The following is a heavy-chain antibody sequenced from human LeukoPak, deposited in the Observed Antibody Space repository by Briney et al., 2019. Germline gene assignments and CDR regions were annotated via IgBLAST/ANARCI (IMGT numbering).Heavy chain of an antibody. J-gene: IGHJ5*02. V-gene: IGHV3-23*01. CDR2: ISGSGGST. Sequence: GGTLRLSCAASGFTFSSYGMSWVRQAPGKGLEWVSAISGSGGSTYYADSVKGRFTISRDNSKNTLYLQMNSLRAEDTAVYYCARPLMYYYGSETYFWFDPWGQGTLVTVSS. CDR3: ARPLMYYYGSETYFWFDP. CDR1: GFTFSSYG. D-gene: IGHD3-10*01.